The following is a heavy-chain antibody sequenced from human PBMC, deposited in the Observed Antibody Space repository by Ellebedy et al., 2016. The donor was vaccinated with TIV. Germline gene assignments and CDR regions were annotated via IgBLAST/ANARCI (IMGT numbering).Heavy chain of an antibody. CDR1: GFTFNNYA. Sequence: GESLKISCAASGFTFNNYAMSWVRQTPGKGLEWISVISSSDGNTYYADSVKGRFTISRDNSKNTLYLQMNSLRAGDTALYYCAKEPRPSGSYTLYYFDYWGQGTLVTVSS. V-gene: IGHV3-23*01. D-gene: IGHD3-10*01. CDR3: AKEPRPSGSYTLYYFDY. J-gene: IGHJ4*01. CDR2: ISSSDGNT.